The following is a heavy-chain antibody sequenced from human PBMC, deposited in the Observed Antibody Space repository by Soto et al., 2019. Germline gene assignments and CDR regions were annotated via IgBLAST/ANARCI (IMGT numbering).Heavy chain of an antibody. D-gene: IGHD6-19*01. J-gene: IGHJ4*02. CDR1: GFTFSSYA. CDR3: ARTGTRWLPTH. Sequence: GGSLRLSCAASGFTFSSYAMSWVRQAPGKGLEWVSAISGSGGSTYYADSVKGRFTISRDNSKNTLYLQMNSLGAEDTAVYYCARTGTRWLPTHWGQGTLVTVSS. V-gene: IGHV3-23*01. CDR2: ISGSGGST.